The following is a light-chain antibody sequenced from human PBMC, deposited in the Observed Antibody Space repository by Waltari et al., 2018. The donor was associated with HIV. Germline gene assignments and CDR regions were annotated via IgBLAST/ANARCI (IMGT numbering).Light chain of an antibody. CDR1: ETISSTY. CDR2: GTS. Sequence: EIVLTQSPGTLSLSPGERATLFCRASETISSTYLAWYQQKPGQSPRLLMYGTSSRATGIPDRFSGSGSGTDFILTIGRLEPEDCAVYYCQQYANSLPFTFGQGTKVEIK. J-gene: IGKJ2*01. V-gene: IGKV3-20*01. CDR3: QQYANSLPFT.